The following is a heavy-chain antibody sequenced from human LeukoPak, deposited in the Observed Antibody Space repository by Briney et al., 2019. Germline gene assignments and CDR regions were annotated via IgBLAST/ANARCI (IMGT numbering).Heavy chain of an antibody. Sequence: ASETLSLTCAVYGGSFSGYYWSWIRQPPGKGLEWIGEINHNGSTNYNPSLKSRVTISVDTSKNQFSLKLSSVTAADTAVYYCARVGGDYGSGSYCLTSWGQGTLVTVSS. CDR2: INHNGST. J-gene: IGHJ5*02. D-gene: IGHD3-10*01. CDR3: ARVGGDYGSGSYCLTS. V-gene: IGHV4-34*01. CDR1: GGSFSGYY.